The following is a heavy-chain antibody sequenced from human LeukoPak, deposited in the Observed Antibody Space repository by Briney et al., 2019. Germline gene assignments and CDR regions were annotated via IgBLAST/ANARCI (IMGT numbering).Heavy chain of an antibody. Sequence: GASVTVSCKASGGSFSTNAISWVRQAPGLGLEWMGALIPVFDTGTYSQKFQDRLTITADQSTSTVYMELSSLTSEDTAVYYCTRDLGYGNGGNYWGQGTLVTVSS. CDR2: LIPVFDTG. CDR3: TRDLGYGNGGNY. D-gene: IGHD5-18*01. J-gene: IGHJ4*02. V-gene: IGHV1-69*13. CDR1: GGSFSTNA.